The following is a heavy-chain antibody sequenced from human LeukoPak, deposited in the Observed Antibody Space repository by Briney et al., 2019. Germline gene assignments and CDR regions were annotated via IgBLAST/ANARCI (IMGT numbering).Heavy chain of an antibody. CDR3: ATAKSVAGTSKLFDY. CDR2: LDPEDGET. D-gene: IGHD6-19*01. CDR1: GYTLTELS. V-gene: IGHV1-24*01. J-gene: IGHJ4*02. Sequence: ASVKVSCKVSGYTLTELSMHWVRQAPGKGLEWMGGLDPEDGETIYAQKFQGRVTMTEDTSTDTAYMELSSLRSEDTAVYYCATAKSVAGTSKLFDYWGQGTLVTVSS.